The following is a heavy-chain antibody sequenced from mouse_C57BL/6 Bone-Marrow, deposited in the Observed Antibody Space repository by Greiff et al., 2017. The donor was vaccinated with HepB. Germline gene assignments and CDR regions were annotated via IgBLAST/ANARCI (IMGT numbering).Heavy chain of an antibody. V-gene: IGHV3-6*01. D-gene: IGHD2-3*01. Sequence: EVQVVESGPGLVKPSQSLSLTCSVTGYSITSGYYWNWIRQFPGNKLEWMGYISYDGSNNYNPSLKNRISITRDTSKNQFFLKLNSVTTEDTATYYCAREGVYDYLDYWGQGTTLTVSS. CDR2: ISYDGSN. CDR1: GYSITSGYY. CDR3: AREGVYDYLDY. J-gene: IGHJ2*01.